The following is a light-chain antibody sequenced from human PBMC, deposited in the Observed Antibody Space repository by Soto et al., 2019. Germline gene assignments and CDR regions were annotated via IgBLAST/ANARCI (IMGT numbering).Light chain of an antibody. Sequence: EIVMTQSPATLSVSPGEGATLSCRASQSLSTNLAWYQQKPGQAPRLLIYGASTRATGIPARFSGSGSGTEFTLTISSLQSEDFAIYYCHQYNTWPPWTFGQGTKVEIK. V-gene: IGKV3-15*01. CDR2: GAS. CDR1: QSLSTN. CDR3: HQYNTWPPWT. J-gene: IGKJ1*01.